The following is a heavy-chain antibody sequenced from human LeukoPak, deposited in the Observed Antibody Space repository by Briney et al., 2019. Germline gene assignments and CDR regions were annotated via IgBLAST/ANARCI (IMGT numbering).Heavy chain of an antibody. Sequence: PGGSLRLSCAASGFTFSTYWMQWVRQAPGKGLVRLSHITSDGSSTSYADSVKGRFTTSRDNAKNTLYLQMNSLRAEDTAVYYCVRDNFGVDYWGQGTLVTVSS. V-gene: IGHV3-74*03. CDR2: ITSDGSST. CDR3: VRDNFGVDY. CDR1: GFTFSTYW. D-gene: IGHD3-16*01. J-gene: IGHJ4*02.